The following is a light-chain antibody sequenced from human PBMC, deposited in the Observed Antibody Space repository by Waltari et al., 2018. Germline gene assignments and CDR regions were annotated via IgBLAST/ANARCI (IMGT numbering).Light chain of an antibody. CDR2: TAS. J-gene: IGKJ3*01. Sequence: DIQMTQSPSSLSASVGDRVTITCRASQDIRTYLAWYQQKPGKVPKRLIHTASTLQSGGPPRFGGSGAGTDFTLTISSLQPEDVATDYCKKSDSAPPFTFGPGTKVDI. V-gene: IGKV1-27*01. CDR1: QDIRTY. CDR3: KKSDSAPPFT.